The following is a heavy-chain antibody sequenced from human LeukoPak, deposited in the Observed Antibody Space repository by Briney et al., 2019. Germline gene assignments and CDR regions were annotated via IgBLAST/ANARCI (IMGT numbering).Heavy chain of an antibody. CDR3: ARDEYLDD. CDR2: ISSSGTYI. D-gene: IGHD2-2*02. CDR1: GFTFSSYA. Sequence: GGSLRLSCAASGFTFSSYAMSWVRQAPGKGLEWVSSISSSGTYIYYADSLKGRFTISRDNAKNSLYLQMNSLRAEDTAVYYCARDEYLDDWGQGTLVTVSS. V-gene: IGHV3-21*01. J-gene: IGHJ4*02.